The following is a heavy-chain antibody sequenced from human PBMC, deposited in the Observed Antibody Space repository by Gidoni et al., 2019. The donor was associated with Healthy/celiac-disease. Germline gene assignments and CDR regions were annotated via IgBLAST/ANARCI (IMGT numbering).Heavy chain of an antibody. V-gene: IGHV4-61*02. D-gene: IGHD1-26*01. CDR1: GGSISSGSYY. J-gene: IGHJ4*02. Sequence: QVQLQESGPGLVKPSQTLSLTCTVSGGSISSGSYYWSWIRQPAGKGLECIGRIYTSGSTNYNPSLKSRVTISVDTSKNQFSLKLSSVTAADTAVYYCARYSGSYYVGYYFDYWGQGTLVTVSS. CDR3: ARYSGSYYVGYYFDY. CDR2: IYTSGST.